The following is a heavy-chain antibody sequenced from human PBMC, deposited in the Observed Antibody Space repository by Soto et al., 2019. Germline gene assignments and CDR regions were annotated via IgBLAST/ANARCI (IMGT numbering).Heavy chain of an antibody. V-gene: IGHV4-30-4*01. J-gene: IGHJ5*02. D-gene: IGHD3-10*01. CDR1: GGSISSGDYY. Sequence: PSETLSLTYTISGGSISSGDYYWSWIRQPPGKGLEWIGYFYYSGSTYYNPSLKSRVTISVDTSKNQFSLKLSSVTAADTAVYYCAREGARRSSELLLWFGELPSSNWFDPWGQGTLVTVS. CDR3: AREGARRSSELLLWFGELPSSNWFDP. CDR2: FYYSGST.